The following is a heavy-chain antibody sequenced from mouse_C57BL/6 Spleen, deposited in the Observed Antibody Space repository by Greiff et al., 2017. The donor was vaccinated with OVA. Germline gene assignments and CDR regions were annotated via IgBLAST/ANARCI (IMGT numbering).Heavy chain of an antibody. CDR2: IAPEDGEP. CDR1: GFNITDYY. D-gene: IGHD1-1*01. Sequence: EVQLQQSGAELVQPGASVKLSCTASGFNITDYYMHWVPQRTEQGLEWIGSIAPEDGEPTYAPNFQGKAIITAYTSSTPASLQHSSLTSEDTAVYYCARGGSYGSSAQYYAMDYWGQGTSVTVSS. CDR3: ARGGSYGSSAQYYAMDY. V-gene: IGHV14-2*01. J-gene: IGHJ4*01.